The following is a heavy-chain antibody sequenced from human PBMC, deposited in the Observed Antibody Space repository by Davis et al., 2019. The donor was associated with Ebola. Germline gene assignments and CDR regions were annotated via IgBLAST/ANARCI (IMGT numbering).Heavy chain of an antibody. Sequence: PGGSLRLSCAASGFTFSSYSMNWVRQAPGKGLEWVSYISSSSSTIYYADSVKGRFTISRDNAKNSLYLQMNSLRDEDTAVYYCARDRIAARSWVSDWFDPWGQGTLVTVSS. D-gene: IGHD6-6*01. V-gene: IGHV3-48*02. CDR2: ISSSSSTI. CDR3: ARDRIAARSWVSDWFDP. CDR1: GFTFSSYS. J-gene: IGHJ5*02.